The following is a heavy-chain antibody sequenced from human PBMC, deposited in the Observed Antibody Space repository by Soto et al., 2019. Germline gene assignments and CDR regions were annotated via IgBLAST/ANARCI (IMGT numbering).Heavy chain of an antibody. CDR1: GGSISSSSYY. V-gene: IGHV4-39*01. CDR3: ASRCFLVVPAAYYYYYGMDV. J-gene: IGHJ6*02. CDR2: IYYSGST. Sequence: SETLSLTCTVSGGSISSSSYYWGWIRQPPGKGLEWIGSIYYSGSTYYNPSLKSRVTISVDTSKNQFSLKLSSVTAADTAVYYFASRCFLVVPAAYYYYYGMDVWGQGTTVTVSS. D-gene: IGHD2-2*01.